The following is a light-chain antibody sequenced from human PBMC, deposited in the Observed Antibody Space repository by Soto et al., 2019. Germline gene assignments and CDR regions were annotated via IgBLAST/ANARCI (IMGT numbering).Light chain of an antibody. CDR3: QQYENWPRT. J-gene: IGKJ1*01. V-gene: IGKV3-15*01. Sequence: EIVMTQSPATLSVSPGERATLSCRASQSVSSNVAWYQQKPGQAPRLLIYGASTRATGIPASFSGSWSGTEFTLTISSLQSEDFAVYYCQQYENWPRTFGQGTKV. CDR2: GAS. CDR1: QSVSSN.